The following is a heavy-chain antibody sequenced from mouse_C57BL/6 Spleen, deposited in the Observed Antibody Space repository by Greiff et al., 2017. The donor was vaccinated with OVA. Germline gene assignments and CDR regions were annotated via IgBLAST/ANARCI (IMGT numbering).Heavy chain of an antibody. CDR3: ARQPSTMITTAWFAY. CDR2: ISSGGSYT. J-gene: IGHJ3*01. Sequence: EVMLVESGGDLVKPGGSLKLSCAASGFTFSSYGMSWVRQTPDKRLEWVATISSGGSYTYYPDSVKGRFTISRDNAKNTLYLQMSSLKSEDTAMYYCARQPSTMITTAWFAYWGQGTLVTVSA. D-gene: IGHD2-4*01. CDR1: GFTFSSYG. V-gene: IGHV5-6*01.